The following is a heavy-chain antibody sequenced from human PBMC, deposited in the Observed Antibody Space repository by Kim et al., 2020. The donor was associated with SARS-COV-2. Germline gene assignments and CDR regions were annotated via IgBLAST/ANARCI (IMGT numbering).Heavy chain of an antibody. CDR2: ISGSGGST. J-gene: IGHJ4*02. CDR3: AKEAGWFGELLYYFDY. CDR1: GFTFSSYA. Sequence: GGSLRLSCAASGFTFSSYAMSWVRQAPGKGLEWVSAISGSGGSTYYADSVKGRFTISRDNSKNTLYLQMNSLRAEDTAVYYCAKEAGWFGELLYYFDYWGQGTLVTVSS. V-gene: IGHV3-23*01. D-gene: IGHD3-10*01.